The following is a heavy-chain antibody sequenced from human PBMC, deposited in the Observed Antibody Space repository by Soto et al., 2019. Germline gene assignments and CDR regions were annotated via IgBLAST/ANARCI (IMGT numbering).Heavy chain of an antibody. D-gene: IGHD2-8*01. CDR1: SFTFIDFY. J-gene: IGHJ4*02. V-gene: IGHV1-2*02. CDR2: INAKNGGT. Sequence: ASVKVSCKASSFTFIDFYIHWLRQAPGQGLEWMGWINAKNGGTRYAEKFQDRVTFTRDRAVRPAYLELQRLRSDDTAVYYCARSHCTDGLCYTDVIPSWGQGTLVTVSS. CDR3: ARSHCTDGLCYTDVIPS.